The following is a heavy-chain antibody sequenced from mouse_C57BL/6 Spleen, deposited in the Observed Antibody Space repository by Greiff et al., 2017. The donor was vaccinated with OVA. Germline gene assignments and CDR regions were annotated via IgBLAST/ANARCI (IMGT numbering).Heavy chain of an antibody. CDR2: IHPNSGST. J-gene: IGHJ2*01. CDR1: DYTFTSYW. D-gene: IGHD3-3*01. V-gene: IGHV1-64*01. CDR3: ARWEGLNFDY. Sequence: QVQLQQPGAELVKPGASVKLSCKASDYTFTSYWMHWVKQRPGQGLEWIGMIHPNSGSTNYNEKFKSKATLTVDKSSSTAYMQLSSLTSEDSAVYYCARWEGLNFDYWGQGTTLTVSS.